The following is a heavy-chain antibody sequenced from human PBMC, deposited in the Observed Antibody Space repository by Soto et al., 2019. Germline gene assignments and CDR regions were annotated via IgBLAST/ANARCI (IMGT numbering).Heavy chain of an antibody. D-gene: IGHD3-10*01. J-gene: IGHJ4*02. CDR2: IFSNDEK. V-gene: IGHV2-26*01. CDR1: GFSLSNARMG. CDR3: ARMRSITMVRGVIINYFDY. Sequence: SGPTLVNPTETLTLAFTVSGFSLSNARMGVSWIRQPPGKALEWLAHIFSNDEKSYSTSLKSRLTISKDTSKSQVVLTMTNMDPVDTATYYCARMRSITMVRGVIINYFDYWGQGTLVTVS.